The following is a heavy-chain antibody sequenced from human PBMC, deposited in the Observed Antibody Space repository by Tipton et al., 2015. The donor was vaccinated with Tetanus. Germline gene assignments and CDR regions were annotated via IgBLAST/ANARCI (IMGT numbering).Heavy chain of an antibody. Sequence: SLRLSCAASGFSFSSYAMTWVRQAPGRGLEWVSAISGSGEGKFYADSVKGRFTISRDNSKNTVFLQMNSPRADDTAVYFCAKDDVSSWFPGSFDSWGQGTQFTVSS. CDR3: AKDDVSSWFPGSFDS. CDR2: ISGSGEGK. V-gene: IGHV3-23*01. CDR1: GFSFSSYA. J-gene: IGHJ4*02. D-gene: IGHD6-13*01.